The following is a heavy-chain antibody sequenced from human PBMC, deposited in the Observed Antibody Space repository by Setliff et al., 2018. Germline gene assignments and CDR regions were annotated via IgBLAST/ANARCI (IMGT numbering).Heavy chain of an antibody. CDR1: GYTFTSYG. Sequence: SVKVSCKASGYTFTSYGINWVRQAPGQGLEWIGWIVVGSGNTNYAQKFQERVTITRDMSTSTAYMELSSLRAEDTAVYYCAKLVGLEPVDWYFDLWGRGTLVTVS. D-gene: IGHD1-1*01. J-gene: IGHJ2*01. CDR2: IVVGSGNT. V-gene: IGHV1-58*02. CDR3: AKLVGLEPVDWYFDL.